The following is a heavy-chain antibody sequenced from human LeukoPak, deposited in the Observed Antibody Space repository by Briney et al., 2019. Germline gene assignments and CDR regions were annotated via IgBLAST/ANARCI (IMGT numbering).Heavy chain of an antibody. CDR3: ARGFSWYYDSSGYQFDY. Sequence: SETLSLTCAVYGGSFSGYYWSWIRQPPGEGLEWIGEINHSGSTNYNPSLKSRVTISVDTSKNQFSLKLSSVTAADTAVYYCARGFSWYYDSSGYQFDYWGQGTLVTVSS. J-gene: IGHJ4*02. V-gene: IGHV4-34*01. CDR2: INHSGST. CDR1: GGSFSGYY. D-gene: IGHD3-22*01.